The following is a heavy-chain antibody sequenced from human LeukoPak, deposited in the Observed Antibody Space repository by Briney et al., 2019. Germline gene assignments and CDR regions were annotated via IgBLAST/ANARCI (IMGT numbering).Heavy chain of an antibody. V-gene: IGHV1-2*02. Sequence: GASVKVSCKASGYTFTGYYMHWVRQAPGQGLEWMGWINPNSGGTNYAQKFQGRVTMTRDTSISTASMELSRLRSSDTAVYYCASPQSIAAAGTTGENWFDPWGQGTLVTVSS. CDR3: ASPQSIAAAGTTGENWFDP. CDR2: INPNSGGT. J-gene: IGHJ5*02. D-gene: IGHD6-13*01. CDR1: GYTFTGYY.